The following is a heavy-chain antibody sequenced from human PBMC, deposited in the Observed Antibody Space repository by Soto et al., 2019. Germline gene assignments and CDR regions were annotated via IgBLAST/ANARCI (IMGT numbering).Heavy chain of an antibody. D-gene: IGHD1-26*01. V-gene: IGHV3-21*01. CDR2: ISSGGSYI. Sequence: EVQVVESGGGLVQPGGSLRLSCSFTFSMYSMSWVRQAPGKGLEWVASISSGGSYIKYADSVKGRFTISRDNAKNSVSLQMNSLRVDDTAVYFWTRDQGGSYDSWFDPWGKGTLVTVSS. J-gene: IGHJ5*02. CDR1: FTFSMYS. CDR3: TRDQGGSYDSWFDP.